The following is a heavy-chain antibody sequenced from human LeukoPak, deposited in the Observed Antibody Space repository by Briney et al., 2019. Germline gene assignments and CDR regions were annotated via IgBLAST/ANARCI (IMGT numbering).Heavy chain of an antibody. Sequence: GSLRLSCVASGFNFSDYYMSWIRQAPGKGLKWISFISSSSSAIYYADSVKGRFTISRDNSKNTLYLQMNSLRAEDTAVYYCARDKAGYFDYWGQGTLVTVSS. CDR3: ARDKAGYFDY. J-gene: IGHJ4*02. V-gene: IGHV3-11*04. CDR1: GFNFSDYY. CDR2: ISSSSSAI.